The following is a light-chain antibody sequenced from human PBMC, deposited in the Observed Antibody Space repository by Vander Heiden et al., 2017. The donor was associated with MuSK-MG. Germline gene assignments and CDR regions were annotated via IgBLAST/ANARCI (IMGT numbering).Light chain of an antibody. CDR2: DAS. Sequence: DIQMTQSPSSLSASVGDRVTITCQASQDISNYSNWYQQKPGKAPKLLIYDASNLETGGPSRFSGSGYGTDFTFTNSSLQPEDIATYYCQQYENLLLRVYTFGQGTKLEIK. CDR3: QQYENLLLRVYT. CDR1: QDISNY. J-gene: IGKJ2*01. V-gene: IGKV1-33*01.